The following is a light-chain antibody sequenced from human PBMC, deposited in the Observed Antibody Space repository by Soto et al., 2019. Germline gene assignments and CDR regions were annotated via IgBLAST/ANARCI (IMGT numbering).Light chain of an antibody. V-gene: IGKV3-15*01. Sequence: EIVMTQSPAPLSVSPGERATLSCRASQRLTNNFAWYQQKPGQPPGLLIYDASTRATGIPARFSGSGSGTEFTLTISSLQSEDFAVYYCQQYSSWPPYTFRQGTKLEIK. J-gene: IGKJ2*01. CDR1: QRLTNN. CDR3: QQYSSWPPYT. CDR2: DAS.